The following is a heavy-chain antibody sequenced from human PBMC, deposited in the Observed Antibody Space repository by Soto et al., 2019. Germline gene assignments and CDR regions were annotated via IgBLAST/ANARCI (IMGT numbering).Heavy chain of an antibody. J-gene: IGHJ6*02. V-gene: IGHV3-74*01. CDR1: EFTFSAYW. CDR3: ARSLYYDFWSGYYWGGYYYGMDV. D-gene: IGHD3-3*01. Sequence: PGGSLRLSCTDSEFTFSAYWMHWVRQAPGKGLEWVSRIDPYGTGITYADSVKGRFTISRDNAKNTLYLQMNSLRGEDTAMYYCARSLYYDFWSGYYWGGYYYGMDVWGQGTTVTVSS. CDR2: IDPYGTGI.